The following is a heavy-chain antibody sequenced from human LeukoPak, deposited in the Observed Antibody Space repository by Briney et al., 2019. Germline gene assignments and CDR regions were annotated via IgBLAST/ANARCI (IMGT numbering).Heavy chain of an antibody. Sequence: GGSLRLSCAASGFTFSSYGMHWVRQAPGKGLEWVAVISYDGSNKYYADSVKGRFTISRDNSKNTLYLQMNGLRAEDTAVYYCAKEEFRDGYNSPFDYWGQGTLVTVSS. D-gene: IGHD5-24*01. CDR2: ISYDGSNK. J-gene: IGHJ4*02. V-gene: IGHV3-30*18. CDR3: AKEEFRDGYNSPFDY. CDR1: GFTFSSYG.